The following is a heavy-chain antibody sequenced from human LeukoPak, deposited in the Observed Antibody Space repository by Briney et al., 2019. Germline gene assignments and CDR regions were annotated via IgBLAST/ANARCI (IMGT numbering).Heavy chain of an antibody. Sequence: GASLKISCKGSGYIFTSYWIGWGRPLPGKGLEWMGIIYPGDSDTRYSPSFQGQVTISADKSISTAYLQWSSLKASDTAMYYCARLRYSSGWYLDYWGQGTLVTVSS. J-gene: IGHJ4*02. V-gene: IGHV5-51*01. CDR1: GYIFTSYW. CDR3: ARLRYSSGWYLDY. CDR2: IYPGDSDT. D-gene: IGHD6-19*01.